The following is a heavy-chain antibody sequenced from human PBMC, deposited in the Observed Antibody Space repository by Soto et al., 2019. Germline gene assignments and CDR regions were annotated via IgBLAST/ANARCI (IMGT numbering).Heavy chain of an antibody. CDR3: ATSPYSYDNSGYLDY. D-gene: IGHD3-22*01. V-gene: IGHV1-69*05. CDR2: SIPLFGTT. Sequence: QVQLVQSGAEVKKPGSSVTVSCRASGGTFSNYAINWVRQAPGQGLEWMAGSIPLFGTTNYAQKFQGRVTITKDESTSTAYVELTSLRAEDTAVFYFATSPYSYDNSGYLDYWGQGTLVTVSS. CDR1: GGTFSNYA. J-gene: IGHJ4*02.